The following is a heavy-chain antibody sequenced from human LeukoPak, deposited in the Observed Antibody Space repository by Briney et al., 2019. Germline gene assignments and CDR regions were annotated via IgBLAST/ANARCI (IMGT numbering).Heavy chain of an antibody. Sequence: GGSLRLSCAASGFTFSSYWMSWVRQAPGKGLEWVANIKQDGSEKYYVDSVKGRFTISRDNAKNSLYLQMNSLRAEDTAVYYCARASIAAAGNQGDTDYWGQGTLVTVSS. J-gene: IGHJ4*02. CDR1: GFTFSSYW. CDR2: IKQDGSEK. V-gene: IGHV3-7*03. D-gene: IGHD6-13*01. CDR3: ARASIAAAGNQGDTDY.